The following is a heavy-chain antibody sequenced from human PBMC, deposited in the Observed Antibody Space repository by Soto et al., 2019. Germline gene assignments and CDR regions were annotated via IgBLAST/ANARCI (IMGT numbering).Heavy chain of an antibody. Sequence: QVQLVESGGGVVQPGRSLRLSCAASGFTFSSYGMHWVRQAPGKGLEWVAVISYDGSIKYYADSVKGRFTISRDNSKNTLYLQMNSLRAEDTAVYYCATNSYGYVSTYYFDYWGQGTLVTVSS. CDR2: ISYDGSIK. CDR3: ATNSYGYVSTYYFDY. J-gene: IGHJ4*02. D-gene: IGHD5-18*01. CDR1: GFTFSSYG. V-gene: IGHV3-30*03.